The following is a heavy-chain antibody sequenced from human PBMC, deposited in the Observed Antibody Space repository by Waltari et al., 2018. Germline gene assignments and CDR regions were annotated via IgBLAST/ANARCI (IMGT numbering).Heavy chain of an antibody. V-gene: IGHV4-59*02. CDR2: MSHSGAL. CDR3: ARQIGGRLLWDY. D-gene: IGHD2-21*02. J-gene: IGHJ4*02. CDR1: GGSVSGDY. Sequence: LTCSVSGGSVSGDYWSWIRQPPGKGLEFIAYMSHSGALIKNPSLKSRVTISLDTSKNQFSLNLDSVTAADTAVYYCARQIGGRLLWDYWGQGTLVVVSS.